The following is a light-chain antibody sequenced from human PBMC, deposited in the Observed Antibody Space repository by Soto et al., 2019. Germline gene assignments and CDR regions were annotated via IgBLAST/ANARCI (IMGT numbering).Light chain of an antibody. J-gene: IGKJ1*01. Sequence: DVQLTQSPSSLSASVWDRISITCRASQGINSYVAWYQQKPGRSPTILIYAASTLESGVPSRFSGSGSDTDLTLTISGLQPDDFATYYCQQYKSYPWTFGQGTKVDIK. V-gene: IGKV1-27*01. CDR1: QGINSY. CDR3: QQYKSYPWT. CDR2: AAS.